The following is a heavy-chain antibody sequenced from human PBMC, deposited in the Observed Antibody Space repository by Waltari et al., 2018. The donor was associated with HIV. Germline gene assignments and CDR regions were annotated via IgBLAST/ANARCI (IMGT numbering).Heavy chain of an antibody. D-gene: IGHD3-9*01. V-gene: IGHV3-74*01. Sequence: VQMVESGGGSIKTGVSLRLSCAASGFSDRTHWLGLVGQGPGKGLVWVARINSDGSTRNYADAVKGRFVISRDNSRNTVYLQLNSVKVEDTAVYFCARASHYIEFSTFDGDYYFDLWGRGTRVAVSS. CDR1: GFSDRTHW. J-gene: IGHJ4*02. CDR3: ARASHYIEFSTFDGDYYFDL. CDR2: INSDGSTR.